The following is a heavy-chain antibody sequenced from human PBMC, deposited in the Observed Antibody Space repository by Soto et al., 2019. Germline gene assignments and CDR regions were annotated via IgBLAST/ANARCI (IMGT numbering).Heavy chain of an antibody. D-gene: IGHD6-13*01. V-gene: IGHV3-66*01. CDR1: GFTVSSNY. CDR2: IYSGGST. CDR3: ARDLPAGIREDY. Sequence: GGSLRLSCAASGFTVSSNYMSWVRQAPGKGLEWVSVIYSGGSTYYADSVKGRFTISRDNSKNTLYLQMNSLRAEDTAVYYCARDLPAGIREDYWGQGTLVTVSS. J-gene: IGHJ4*02.